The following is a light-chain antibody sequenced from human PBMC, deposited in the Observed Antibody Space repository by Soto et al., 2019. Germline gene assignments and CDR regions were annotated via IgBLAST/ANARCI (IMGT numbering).Light chain of an antibody. J-gene: IGKJ5*01. V-gene: IGKV1-39*01. CDR2: AAS. CDR3: QRSYSPPIT. Sequence: DIQMTQSPSTLSGSVGDRVTITCRASQTISTYLNWYQQKPGKAPKLLIYAASSLQSGVPSRFSGSGSGTDFTLTITSLQPEDFATYYCQRSYSPPITFGQGTRLEIK. CDR1: QTISTY.